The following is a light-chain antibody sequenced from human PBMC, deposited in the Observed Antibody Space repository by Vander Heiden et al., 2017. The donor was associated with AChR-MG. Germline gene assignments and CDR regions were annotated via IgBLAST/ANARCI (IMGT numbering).Light chain of an antibody. CDR1: SSNLGSNY. CDR3: AAWDDSLSGPV. V-gene: IGLV1-47*01. CDR2: RNN. J-gene: IGLJ2*01. Sequence: QSVLTQQPSASGTPGQRVTISCSGSSSNLGSNYVYWYQQHPGTAPKLLIYRNNQRPSGVPDRFSGSKSGTSASLAISGLRSEDEADYYCAAWDDSLSGPVFGGGTKLTVL.